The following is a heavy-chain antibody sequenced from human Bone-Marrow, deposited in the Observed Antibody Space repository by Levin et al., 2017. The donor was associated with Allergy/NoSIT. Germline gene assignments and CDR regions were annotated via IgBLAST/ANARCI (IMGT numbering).Heavy chain of an antibody. V-gene: IGHV3-7*01. Sequence: ESLKISCAASGFTFSRHWMGWVRQAPGKGLEWVANIKQDGSEKYYVDSVKGRFTISRDNAKNSLYLQMNSLRAEDTAVYYCARVSGSPVTYWYFDLWGRGTLVTVSS. CDR3: ARVSGSPVTYWYFDL. D-gene: IGHD3-10*01. J-gene: IGHJ2*01. CDR1: GFTFSRHW. CDR2: IKQDGSEK.